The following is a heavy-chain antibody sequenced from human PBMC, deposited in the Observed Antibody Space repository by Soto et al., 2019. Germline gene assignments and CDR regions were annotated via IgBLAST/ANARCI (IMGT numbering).Heavy chain of an antibody. D-gene: IGHD3-22*01. J-gene: IGHJ5*02. CDR2: IIPIFGTA. Sequence: QVQLVQSGAEVKKPGSSVKVSCKASGGTFSSYAISWVRQAPGQGLEWMGGIIPIFGTANYAQKFQGRITITADESTSTAYMELSSPRSEDTAVYYCARGTNYYDSSGYIWFDPWGQGTLVTVSS. CDR1: GGTFSSYA. CDR3: ARGTNYYDSSGYIWFDP. V-gene: IGHV1-69*01.